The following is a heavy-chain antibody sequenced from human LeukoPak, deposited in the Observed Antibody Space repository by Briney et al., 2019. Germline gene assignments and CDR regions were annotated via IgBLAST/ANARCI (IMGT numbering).Heavy chain of an antibody. Sequence: GGSLRLSCAASGFTFSSYWMSWVRQAPGKGLEWVANIKQDGSEKYYVDSVKGRFTIPRDNAKNSLYLQMNSLRAEDTAVYYCASDRTPYCGGDCYFDYWGQGTLVTVSS. CDR1: GFTFSSYW. J-gene: IGHJ4*02. CDR2: IKQDGSEK. CDR3: ASDRTPYCGGDCYFDY. V-gene: IGHV3-7*01. D-gene: IGHD2-21*02.